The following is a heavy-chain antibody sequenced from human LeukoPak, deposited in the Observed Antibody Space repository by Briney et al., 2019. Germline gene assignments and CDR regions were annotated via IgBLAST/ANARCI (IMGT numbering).Heavy chain of an antibody. Sequence: PSETLSLTCAVYGGSVSGYYWSWIRQPPGKGLEWIGEINHSGSTNYNPSLKSRVTISVDTSKNQFSLKLSSVTAADTAVYYCARLAYYYGSGSYYKGDFDYWGQGTLVTVSS. V-gene: IGHV4-34*01. D-gene: IGHD3-10*01. CDR1: GGSVSGYY. J-gene: IGHJ4*02. CDR3: ARLAYYYGSGSYYKGDFDY. CDR2: INHSGST.